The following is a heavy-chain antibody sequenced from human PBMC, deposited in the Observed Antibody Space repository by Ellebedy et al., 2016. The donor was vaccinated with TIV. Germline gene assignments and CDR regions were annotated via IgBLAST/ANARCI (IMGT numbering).Heavy chain of an antibody. D-gene: IGHD6-13*01. V-gene: IGHV3-23*01. CDR2: ISASIDAI. Sequence: GGSLRLXXATSGFSFRSYAMNWVRQAPGKGLEWISYISASIDAIYYADSVRGRFTISRDKSKNMLSLQMNSLRVDDTAVYYCARGSSNWYGGIDHWGRGTLVTVSS. J-gene: IGHJ4*02. CDR3: ARGSSNWYGGIDH. CDR1: GFSFRSYA.